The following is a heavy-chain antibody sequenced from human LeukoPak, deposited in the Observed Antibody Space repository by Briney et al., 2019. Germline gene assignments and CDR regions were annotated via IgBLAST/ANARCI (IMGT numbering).Heavy chain of an antibody. Sequence: PSETLSLTCTVSGYSISSGYYWGWIRQPPGKGLEWIGSIYHSGSTPYNPSLKSRVTISVDTSKNQFSLKLRSVSAADTAVYYCARHSLQWQPLSQFDYWGQGILVTVSS. CDR2: IYHSGST. D-gene: IGHD1-26*01. J-gene: IGHJ4*02. CDR3: ARHSLQWQPLSQFDY. CDR1: GYSISSGYY. V-gene: IGHV4-38-2*02.